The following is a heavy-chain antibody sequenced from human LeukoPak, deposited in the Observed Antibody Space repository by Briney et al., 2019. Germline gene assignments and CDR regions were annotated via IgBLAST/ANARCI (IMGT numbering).Heavy chain of an antibody. V-gene: IGHV1-18*01. CDR3: ARDRLDNWSYDY. CDR2: ISAYNGNT. D-gene: IGHD1-7*01. J-gene: IGHJ4*02. Sequence: ASVKVSGKASGYTFTSYGISWVRQAPGQGLEWMGWISAYNGNTNYAQKLQGRVTMTTDTSTSTAYMELRSLRSDDTAVYYCARDRLDNWSYDYWGQGTLVTVSS. CDR1: GYTFTSYG.